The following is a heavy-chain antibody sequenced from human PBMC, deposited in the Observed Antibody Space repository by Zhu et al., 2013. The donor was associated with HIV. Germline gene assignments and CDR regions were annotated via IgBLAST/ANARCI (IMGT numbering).Heavy chain of an antibody. CDR1: GYIFTSYY. CDR2: INPSGGST. J-gene: IGHJ4*02. D-gene: IGHD1-26*01. V-gene: IGHV1-46*01. Sequence: QVQLVQSGAEVKKPGTSVKVSCKGSGYIFTSYYMHWVRQAPGQGLEWMGMINPSGGSTSYAQKFQGRVTMTRDTSTSTVYMELSSLRSEDTAVYYCARDLEHHYSGRYWVSTGLVDYWGQGTLVTVSS. CDR3: ARDLEHHYSGRYWVSTGLVDY.